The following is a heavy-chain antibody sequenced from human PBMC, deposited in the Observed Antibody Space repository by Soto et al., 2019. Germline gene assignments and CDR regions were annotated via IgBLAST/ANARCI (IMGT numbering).Heavy chain of an antibody. CDR1: GFTFSSYG. Sequence: QVQLVESGGGVVQPGRSLRLSCAASGFTFSSYGMHWVRQAPGKGLEWVAVISYDGSNKYYADSVKGRFTISRDNSQDTLYLQMDSLGAEGPGGYFFGKGSGRSPLYYWGPGTLVTGSS. CDR3: GKGSGRSPLYY. D-gene: IGHD6-25*01. CDR2: ISYDGSNK. V-gene: IGHV3-30*18. J-gene: IGHJ4*02.